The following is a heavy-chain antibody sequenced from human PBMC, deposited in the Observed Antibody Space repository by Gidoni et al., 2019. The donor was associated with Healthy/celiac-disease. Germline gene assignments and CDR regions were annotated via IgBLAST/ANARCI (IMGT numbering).Heavy chain of an antibody. CDR1: GFTVSSYA. Sequence: EVQLLESGGGLVQPGGSLRLSCAASGFTVSSYAMSWCRQAPGKGREGVSAISGSGGSTYYADSVKGRFTISRDNSKNTLYLQMNSLRAEDTAVYYCATPLYPPDSLFDYWGQGTLVTVSS. D-gene: IGHD2-15*01. J-gene: IGHJ4*02. CDR2: ISGSGGST. CDR3: ATPLYPPDSLFDY. V-gene: IGHV3-23*01.